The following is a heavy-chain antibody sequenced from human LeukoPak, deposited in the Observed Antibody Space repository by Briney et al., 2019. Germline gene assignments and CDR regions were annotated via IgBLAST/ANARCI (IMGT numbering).Heavy chain of an antibody. V-gene: IGHV3-30*04. Sequence: GGSLRLSCAASGFTFSSYAMHWVRQAPGKGLEWVAVISYDGSNKYYADSVKGRFTTSRDNSKNTLYLQMNSLRAEDTAVYYCARDTERHSGSYLAYWGQGTLVTVSS. CDR3: ARDTERHSGSYLAY. CDR2: ISYDGSNK. CDR1: GFTFSSYA. D-gene: IGHD1-26*01. J-gene: IGHJ4*02.